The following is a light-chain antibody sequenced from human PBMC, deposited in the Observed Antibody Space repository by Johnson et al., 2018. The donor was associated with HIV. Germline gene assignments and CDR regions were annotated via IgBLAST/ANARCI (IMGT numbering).Light chain of an antibody. J-gene: IGLJ1*01. V-gene: IGLV1-51*02. CDR2: ENN. CDR3: ATWDTSLSVYV. CDR1: SSNIENNY. Sequence: QSVLTQPPSVSATPGQKVTISCSGSSSNIENNYVSWYQQLPETAPKLLIYENNKRPSEIPDRFSGSKSGPSATLGITGLQTEDEAEYYCATWDTSLSVYVFGTGTKVTVL.